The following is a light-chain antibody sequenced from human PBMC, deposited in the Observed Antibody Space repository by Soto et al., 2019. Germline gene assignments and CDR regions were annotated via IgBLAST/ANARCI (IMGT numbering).Light chain of an antibody. CDR1: QSISSY. V-gene: IGKV1-39*01. J-gene: IGKJ5*01. CDR2: AAS. CDR3: QQSYKMPS. Sequence: DIQMTQSPSSLSASVADRVTITCRASQSISSYLNWYQQKPGKAPKLLIYAASNLQIGVPSRFSGSGSGTEFTLTISNLEPEDFGTYYCQQSYKMPSFGQGRRLEI.